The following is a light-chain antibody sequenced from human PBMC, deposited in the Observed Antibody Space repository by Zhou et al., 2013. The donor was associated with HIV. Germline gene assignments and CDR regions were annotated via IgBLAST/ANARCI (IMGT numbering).Light chain of an antibody. CDR1: QSVSSN. CDR2: GAF. CDR3: HQYDRSPYT. Sequence: EIVMTQSPATLSVSPGERATLSCRASQSVSSNLAWYRQKPGQAPRLLIFGAFSRATGIPDRFSGSGSGTDFTLTISRLEPGDLAVYYCHQYDRSPYTFGQGTKLQIK. V-gene: IGKV3D-15*01. J-gene: IGKJ2*01.